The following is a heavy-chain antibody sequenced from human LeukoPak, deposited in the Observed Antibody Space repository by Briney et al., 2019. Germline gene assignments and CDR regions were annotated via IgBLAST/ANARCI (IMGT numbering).Heavy chain of an antibody. Sequence: ASVKVSCKAGGYRFTDFGISWLRQAPGQGLEWVGWSSTGNRDPEYAQKFKGRVTVSTDTSTNTAYMELRSLRLDDTALYFCSRDWGTAGDISDIWGQGTMITVSS. J-gene: IGHJ3*02. V-gene: IGHV1-18*01. CDR2: SSTGNRDP. D-gene: IGHD1-1*01. CDR1: GYRFTDFG. CDR3: SRDWGTAGDISDI.